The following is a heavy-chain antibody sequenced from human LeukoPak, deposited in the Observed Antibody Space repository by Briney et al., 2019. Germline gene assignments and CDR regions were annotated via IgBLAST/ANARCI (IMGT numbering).Heavy chain of an antibody. J-gene: IGHJ5*02. CDR2: INHSGST. CDR3: ARDRPEALLWFGESRGDWFDP. V-gene: IGHV4-34*01. Sequence: PSETLYLTCAVYGGSFSGYYWSWIRQPPGKGLEWIGEINHSGSTNYNPSLKSRVTISVDTSKNQFSLKLSSVTAADTAVYYCARDRPEALLWFGESRGDWFDPWGQGTLVTVSS. CDR1: GGSFSGYY. D-gene: IGHD3-10*01.